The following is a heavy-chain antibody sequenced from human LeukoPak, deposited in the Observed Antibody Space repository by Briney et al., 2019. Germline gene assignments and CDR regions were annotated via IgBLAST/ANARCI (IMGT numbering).Heavy chain of an antibody. V-gene: IGHV3-23*01. CDR1: GFTFSSYG. Sequence: PGGSLRLSCAASGFTFSSYGMSWVRQAPGKGLEWVSAISGSGGSTYYADSVKGRFTISRDNSKNTLYLQMNSLRAEDTAVYYCAKDGMYGGWTGYWGQGTLVTVSS. CDR2: ISGSGGST. D-gene: IGHD4-23*01. CDR3: AKDGMYGGWTGY. J-gene: IGHJ4*02.